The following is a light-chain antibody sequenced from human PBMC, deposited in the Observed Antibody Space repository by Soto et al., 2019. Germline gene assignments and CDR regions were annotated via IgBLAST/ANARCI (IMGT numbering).Light chain of an antibody. CDR3: SSYTSSTTLHV. CDR1: SSDVGGYNY. V-gene: IGLV2-14*01. J-gene: IGLJ1*01. Sequence: QSVLTQPASVSGSPGQSITISCTGASSDVGGYNYVSWYQQHPGKAPKLMIYEVSHRPSEISNRFSGSKSGNTASLTISGLQAEDEADYYRSSYTSSTTLHVFGTGTKVTVL. CDR2: EVS.